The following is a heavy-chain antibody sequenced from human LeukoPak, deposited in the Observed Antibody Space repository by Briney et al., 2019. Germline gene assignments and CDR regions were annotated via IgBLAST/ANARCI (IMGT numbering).Heavy chain of an antibody. J-gene: IGHJ4*02. CDR2: INSDGSGP. V-gene: IGHV3-74*01. Sequence: GGSLRLSCVASGFTFSSNWVHWVRHAPEKGLMWVSKINSDGSGPDYADSVKGRFTISRDNAKNTLYLQMNSLRAEDTAVYYCARDVYGLGDYWGQGTLVTVSS. CDR3: ARDVYGLGDY. D-gene: IGHD1-14*01. CDR1: GFTFSSNW.